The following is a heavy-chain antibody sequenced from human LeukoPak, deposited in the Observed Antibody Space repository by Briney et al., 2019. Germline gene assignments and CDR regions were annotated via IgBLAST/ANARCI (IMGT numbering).Heavy chain of an antibody. J-gene: IGHJ4*02. CDR3: ARDLHGSGYRNFDY. V-gene: IGHV3-11*06. CDR1: GFTFSDYY. CDR2: ISVSSSYT. Sequence: GWSLRLSCAASGFTFSDYYMTWIRQAPGKGLEWVSYISVSSSYTNYADSVKGRFTISRDNAKNSLYLQMNSLRSEDTAVYYCARDLHGSGYRNFDYWGQGTLVTVSS. D-gene: IGHD3-10*01.